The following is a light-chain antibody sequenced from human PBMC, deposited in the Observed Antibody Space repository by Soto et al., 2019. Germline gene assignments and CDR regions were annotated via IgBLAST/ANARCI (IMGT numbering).Light chain of an antibody. Sequence: DIPMTQSPATLSGSEGDRVTITCRASQTISSWLAWYQQKPGKAPKLLIYKASTLKSGVPSRFSGSGSGTEFTLTISSLQPEDFATYYCQHYHSYSWTSGQRTKVDI. V-gene: IGKV1-5*03. J-gene: IGKJ1*01. CDR3: QHYHSYSWT. CDR2: KAS. CDR1: QTISSW.